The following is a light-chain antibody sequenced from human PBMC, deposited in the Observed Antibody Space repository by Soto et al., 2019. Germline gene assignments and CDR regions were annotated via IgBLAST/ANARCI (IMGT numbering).Light chain of an antibody. Sequence: EIVLTQSPATLSLSPGERATLSCRASQSVSSNFAWYQQKPGQAPRLLIYDASNRATCIPARFSGSGSGTDFTLNISRLAPEDFAVYYCQRGDTFGQGTRLEIK. CDR3: QRGDT. CDR1: QSVSSN. CDR2: DAS. V-gene: IGKV3-11*01. J-gene: IGKJ5*01.